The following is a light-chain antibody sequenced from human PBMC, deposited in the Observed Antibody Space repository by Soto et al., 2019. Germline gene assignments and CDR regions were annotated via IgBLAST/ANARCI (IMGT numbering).Light chain of an antibody. CDR3: QQRSYWPPT. Sequence: EIVLTQSPATLSLSPGERATLSCRASQSVSSYLAWYQQKPGQAPRLLIYDASNRATGIPARFSGSGSGTDFTLTISSLEPEDFAVYYCQQRSYWPPTF. V-gene: IGKV3-11*01. CDR1: QSVSSY. J-gene: IGKJ1*01. CDR2: DAS.